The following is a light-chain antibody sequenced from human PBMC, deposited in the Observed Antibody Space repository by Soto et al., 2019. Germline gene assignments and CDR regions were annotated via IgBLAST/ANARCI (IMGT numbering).Light chain of an antibody. V-gene: IGKV1-9*01. Sequence: DIQMTQSPSSLSASVGDRVTITCRASQDIISNLAWYQQKPGKAPKLLIYAASTLQSGVPSRFSGSGFGTEFTLTISSLQPDDFATYYCQQYNSYRAFGQGTKVDIK. CDR1: QDIISN. CDR2: AAS. CDR3: QQYNSYRA. J-gene: IGKJ1*01.